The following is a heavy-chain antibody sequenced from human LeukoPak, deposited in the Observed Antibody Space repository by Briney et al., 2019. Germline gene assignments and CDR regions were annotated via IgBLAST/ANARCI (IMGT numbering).Heavy chain of an antibody. CDR3: ARGPRWKEFDY. CDR1: GGSFSGYY. V-gene: IGHV4-34*01. CDR2: INHSGST. Sequence: PSETLSLTCAVYGGSFSGYYWSWIRQPPGKGLEWIGEINHSGSTNYNPSLKSRVTISVDTSKNQFSLELSSVTAADTAVYYCARGPRWKEFDYWGQGTLVTVSS. J-gene: IGHJ4*02. D-gene: IGHD4-23*01.